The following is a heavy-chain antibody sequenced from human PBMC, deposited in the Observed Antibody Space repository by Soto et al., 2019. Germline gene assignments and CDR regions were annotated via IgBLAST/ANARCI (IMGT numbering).Heavy chain of an antibody. J-gene: IGHJ5*02. V-gene: IGHV4-4*07. CDR1: GGSISKFY. CDR2: VYATGTT. CDR3: VRDGSKTLRDWFDP. Sequence: QVQLQESGPGVVKPSETLSLSCTVSGGSISKFYWSWIRKTAGKGLEWMGRVYATGTTDYNPSLRSRVSMSLDISKKTFSLRLTSVTAADTGVYYCVRDGSKTLRDWFDPWGQGKSVTVSS.